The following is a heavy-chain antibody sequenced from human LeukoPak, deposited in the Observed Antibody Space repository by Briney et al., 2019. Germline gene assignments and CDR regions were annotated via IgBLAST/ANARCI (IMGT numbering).Heavy chain of an antibody. J-gene: IGHJ4*02. D-gene: IGHD3-22*01. CDR1: GYTLTELS. CDR2: FDPEDGET. Sequence: ASVKVSCKVSGYTLTELSMHWVRQAPGKGLEWMGGFDPEDGETIYAQKSQGRVTMTEDTSTDTAYMELSSLRSEDTAVYYCATADYYDSSGYYYDYWGQGTLVTVSS. V-gene: IGHV1-24*01. CDR3: ATADYYDSSGYYYDY.